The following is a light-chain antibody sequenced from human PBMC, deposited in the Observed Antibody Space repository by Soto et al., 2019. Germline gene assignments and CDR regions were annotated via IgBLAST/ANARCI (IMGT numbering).Light chain of an antibody. J-gene: IGKJ1*01. CDR1: HSISTY. V-gene: IGKV1-9*01. Sequence: DIQLTQSPSALSASVGDRVTITCLASHSISTYLAWYQQKPGKAPKLLIYEASTLQSGVPSRFSGSGSGTEFTLTISSLQPEDFATYYCQQYSSYSGTFGQGTKVDTK. CDR2: EAS. CDR3: QQYSSYSGT.